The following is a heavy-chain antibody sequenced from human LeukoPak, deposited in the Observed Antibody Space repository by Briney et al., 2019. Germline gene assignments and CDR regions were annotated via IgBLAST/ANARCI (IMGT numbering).Heavy chain of an antibody. V-gene: IGHV4-34*01. Sequence: SETLSLTCPVYGGSFSGYYWSWIRQPPGKGLEWIGEINHSGSTNYNPSLKSRVTISVDTSKNQFSLKLSSVTAADTAVYYCARGRWGFFDYWGQGTLVTVSS. CDR3: ARGRWGFFDY. J-gene: IGHJ4*02. CDR1: GGSFSGYY. D-gene: IGHD4-23*01. CDR2: INHSGST.